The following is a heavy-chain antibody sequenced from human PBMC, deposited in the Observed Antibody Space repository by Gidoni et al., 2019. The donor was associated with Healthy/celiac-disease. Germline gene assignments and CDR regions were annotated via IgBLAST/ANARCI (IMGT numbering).Heavy chain of an antibody. CDR1: GYTFTGSY. CDR2: INPNSGGT. Sequence: QVQLVQSGAEVKKPGASVKVSCKASGYTFTGSYMHWVRQAPGQGLEWMGRINPNSGGTNYEQKFQGRGSMTRETAISTAYMELSRLRSDDTAGYYCAREEKGGTTRGGYYYYYGMDVWGQGTTVTVSS. J-gene: IGHJ6*02. D-gene: IGHD4-17*01. CDR3: AREEKGGTTRGGYYYYYGMDV. V-gene: IGHV1-2*06.